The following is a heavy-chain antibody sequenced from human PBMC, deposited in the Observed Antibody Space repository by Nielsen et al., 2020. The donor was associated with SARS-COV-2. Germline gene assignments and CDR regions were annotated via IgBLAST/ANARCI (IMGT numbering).Heavy chain of an antibody. CDR1: GFTFSSYS. D-gene: IGHD4-11*01. V-gene: IGHV3-21*04. CDR3: ARDSDYRVNGMDV. Sequence: GGSLRLSCAASGFTFSSYSMNWVRQAPGKGLEWVSSISSSSSYIYYADSVKGRFTISRDNSKNTLYLQMNSLRAEDSAVYYCARDSDYRVNGMDVWGQGTTVTVSS. J-gene: IGHJ6*02. CDR2: ISSSSSYI.